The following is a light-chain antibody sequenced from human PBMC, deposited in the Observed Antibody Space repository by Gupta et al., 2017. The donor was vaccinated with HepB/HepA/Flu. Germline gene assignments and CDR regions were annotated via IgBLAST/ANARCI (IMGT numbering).Light chain of an antibody. CDR1: EDIKKY. CDR3: QQYHILYT. J-gene: IGKJ2*01. CDR2: EAS. Sequence: DIQMTQSPSSLSASVGDRVTITCQASEDIKKYLNWYQQTPGKAPKLLIYEASDWKTGVPSRFTGSGSGTVFSFTISSLQPEDVGTYYCQQYHILYTFGQGTKVEIK. V-gene: IGKV1-33*01.